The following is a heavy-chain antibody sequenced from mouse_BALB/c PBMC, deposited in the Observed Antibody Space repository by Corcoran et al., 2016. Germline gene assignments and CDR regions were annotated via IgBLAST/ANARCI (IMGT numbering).Heavy chain of an antibody. D-gene: IGHD3-1*01. CDR1: GLNIKDTY. CDR3: ARGGLRRGYYAMDY. Sequence: EVQLQQSGAELVKPGASVKLSCTASGLNIKDTYMHWVKQRPEQGLEWIGRIDPANGNTKYDPKFQGKATITADTSSNTAYLQLSSLTSEDTAVYYCARGGLRRGYYAMDYWGQGTSVTVSS. CDR2: IDPANGNT. V-gene: IGHV14-3*02. J-gene: IGHJ4*01.